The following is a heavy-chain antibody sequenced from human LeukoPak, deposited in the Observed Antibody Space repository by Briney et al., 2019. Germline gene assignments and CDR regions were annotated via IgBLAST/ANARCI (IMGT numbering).Heavy chain of an antibody. CDR2: INHSGST. D-gene: IGHD6-13*01. CDR3: ARVIAAAGNYYYYMDV. V-gene: IGHV4-34*01. Sequence: SETLSLTCAVYGGSFSGYYWSWIRQPPGKGLGWIGEINHSGSTNYNPSLKSRVTISVDTSKNQFSLKLSSVTAADTAVYYCARVIAAAGNYYYYMDVWGKGTTVTVSS. CDR1: GGSFSGYY. J-gene: IGHJ6*03.